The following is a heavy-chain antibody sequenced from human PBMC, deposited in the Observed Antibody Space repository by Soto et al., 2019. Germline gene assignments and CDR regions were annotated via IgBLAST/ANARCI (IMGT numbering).Heavy chain of an antibody. CDR1: GFTFSSYA. D-gene: IGHD3-10*01. CDR3: AKDSAPFTMVPLNGMDV. Sequence: LRLCCAASGFTFSSYAIRSRCQAPGKRLEWVSAISGSGGSTYYADSVKGRFTISRDNSKNTLYLQMNSLRAEDTAVYYCAKDSAPFTMVPLNGMDVWGQGTTVTVSS. CDR2: ISGSGGST. V-gene: IGHV3-23*01. J-gene: IGHJ6*02.